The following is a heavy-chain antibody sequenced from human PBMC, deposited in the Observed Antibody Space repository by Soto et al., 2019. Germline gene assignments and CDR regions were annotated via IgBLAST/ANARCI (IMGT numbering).Heavy chain of an antibody. CDR3: ARDRVDVTTVVTCCMDV. CDR2: IIPIFGTA. J-gene: IGHJ6*02. V-gene: IGHV1-69*01. D-gene: IGHD4-17*01. Sequence: QVQLVQSGAEVKKPGSSVKVSCKASGGTFSSYAISWVRQAPGQGLEWMGGIIPIFGTANYAQKFQGRVTLTADESTSTAYMELSSLRSEDTAVYYCARDRVDVTTVVTCCMDVWGQGTTVTVSS. CDR1: GGTFSSYA.